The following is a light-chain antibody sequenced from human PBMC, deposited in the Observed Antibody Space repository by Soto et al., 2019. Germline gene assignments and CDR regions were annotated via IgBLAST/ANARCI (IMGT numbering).Light chain of an antibody. Sequence: ESVLTQSPGTLSLSPGERDTLSCRASQSVRSTYLAWYQQKPGQAPKFLIYGASSRATGIPDRFSGSGSGTDFTLTISRLEPEDFAVYYCQQYGSSPPWTFGQGTKVDIK. CDR1: QSVRSTY. V-gene: IGKV3-20*01. J-gene: IGKJ1*01. CDR3: QQYGSSPPWT. CDR2: GAS.